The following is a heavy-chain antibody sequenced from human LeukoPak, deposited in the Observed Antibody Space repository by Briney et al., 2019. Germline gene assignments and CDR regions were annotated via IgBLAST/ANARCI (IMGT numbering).Heavy chain of an antibody. J-gene: IGHJ4*02. CDR3: VGGGLRYFDY. D-gene: IGHD3/OR15-3a*01. CDR2: ISGSGSSI. CDR1: GFSFSTFE. V-gene: IGHV3-48*03. Sequence: GGSLRLSCVASGFSFSTFEMNWVRQAPGKGLEWVSYISGSGSSIKYADSVKGRFTISRDNAKNSLYLQMNSLRVEDTAIYYCVGGGLRYFDYWGQGTLVTVSS.